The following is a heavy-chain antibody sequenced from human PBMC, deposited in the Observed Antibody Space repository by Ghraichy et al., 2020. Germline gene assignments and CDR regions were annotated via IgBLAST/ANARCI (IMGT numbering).Heavy chain of an antibody. J-gene: IGHJ4*02. CDR2: INHSGST. V-gene: IGHV4-34*01. Sequence: SETLSLTCAVYGGSFSGYYWSWIRQPPGKGLEWIGEINHSGSTNYNPSLKSRVTISVDTSKNQFSLKLSSVTAADTAVYYCARAPPRAAAGTGPVSYFDYWGQGTLVTVSS. CDR3: ARAPPRAAAGTGPVSYFDY. D-gene: IGHD6-13*01. CDR1: GGSFSGYY.